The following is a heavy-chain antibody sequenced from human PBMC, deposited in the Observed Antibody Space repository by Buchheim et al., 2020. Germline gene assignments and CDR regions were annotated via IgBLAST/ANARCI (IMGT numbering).Heavy chain of an antibody. CDR3: ARGGGYCSGGSCFGNPPGWFDP. V-gene: IGHV4-30-4*01. CDR1: GGSISSGDYY. Sequence: QVQLQESGPGLVKPSQTLSLTCTVSGGSISSGDYYWSWIRQPPGKGLEWIGYIYYSGSTYYNPSLKSRVTISVDTSKNQFSLKLSSVTAADTAVYYCARGGGYCSGGSCFGNPPGWFDPWGQGTL. D-gene: IGHD2-15*01. J-gene: IGHJ5*02. CDR2: IYYSGST.